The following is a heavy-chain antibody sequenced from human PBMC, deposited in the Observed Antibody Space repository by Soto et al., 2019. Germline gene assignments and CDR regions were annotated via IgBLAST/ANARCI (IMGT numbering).Heavy chain of an antibody. J-gene: IGHJ3*02. CDR2: ISYDGSNK. Sequence: GGSLRLSCAASGFTFSSYGMHWVRQAPGKGLEWVAVISYDGSNKYYADSVKGRFTISRDNSKNTLYLQMNSLRAEDTAVYYCAKPAYYSTEAFDIWGQGTMVTVSS. D-gene: IGHD3-10*01. CDR1: GFTFSSYG. V-gene: IGHV3-30*18. CDR3: AKPAYYSTEAFDI.